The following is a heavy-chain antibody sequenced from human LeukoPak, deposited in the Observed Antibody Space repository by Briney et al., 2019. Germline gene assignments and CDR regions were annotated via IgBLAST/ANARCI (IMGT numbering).Heavy chain of an antibody. J-gene: IGHJ4*02. CDR3: AKKGGREFDY. Sequence: GGSLRLSCAASGFTFAGQAMSWVRQAPGKGLEWVSGISVSSGNTHYADSVKGRFTISRDTSKNTVYLQMNSLRVDDTAVYYCAKKGGREFDYWGQGALVTVSS. CDR2: ISVSSGNT. D-gene: IGHD6-25*01. V-gene: IGHV3-23*01. CDR1: GFTFAGQA.